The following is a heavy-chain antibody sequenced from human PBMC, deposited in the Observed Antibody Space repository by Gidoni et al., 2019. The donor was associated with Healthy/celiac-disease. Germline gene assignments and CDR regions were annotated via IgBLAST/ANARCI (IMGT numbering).Heavy chain of an antibody. V-gene: IGHV1-69*01. J-gene: IGHJ4*02. Sequence: QVQLVQSGAEVKTPGSSVKVSCKASGGTFGGYASRWVRQAPGQGLEWMGGIIPIFGTANYAQKFQGRVTITADESTSTAYMELSSLRSEDTAVYYCAREYYYDSSGYSPFFDYWGQGTLVTVSS. CDR2: IIPIFGTA. CDR1: GGTFGGYA. CDR3: AREYYYDSSGYSPFFDY. D-gene: IGHD3-22*01.